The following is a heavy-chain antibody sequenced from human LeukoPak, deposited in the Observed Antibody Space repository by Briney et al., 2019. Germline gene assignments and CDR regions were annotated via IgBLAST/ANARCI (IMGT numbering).Heavy chain of an antibody. CDR3: ARNLTQDFGDHGRTLNTNCFDP. Sequence: PSETLSLTCTVSGGSISSDTYYWRWIRQPPGKGLEWIVSIYYSGSTYYNPSLKSRVTISVDTSKNQFSLKLSSVTAADTAVYYCARNLTQDFGDHGRTLNTNCFDPWGQGTLVTVSS. V-gene: IGHV4-39*01. CDR1: GGSISSDTYY. CDR2: IYYSGST. J-gene: IGHJ5*02. D-gene: IGHD4-17*01.